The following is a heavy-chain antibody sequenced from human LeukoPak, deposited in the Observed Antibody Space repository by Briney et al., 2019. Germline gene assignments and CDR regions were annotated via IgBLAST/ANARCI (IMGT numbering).Heavy chain of an antibody. J-gene: IGHJ6*03. Sequence: PGGSLRLSCAAPGFTFSSYSMNWVCQAPGKGLEWVSYISSSGSTIYYADSVKGRFTISRDNAKNSLYLQMDSLRAEDTAVYYCARDSYGPFYYYYMDVWGKGTTVTISS. CDR1: GFTFSSYS. D-gene: IGHD4-17*01. CDR2: ISSSGSTI. CDR3: ARDSYGPFYYYYMDV. V-gene: IGHV3-48*04.